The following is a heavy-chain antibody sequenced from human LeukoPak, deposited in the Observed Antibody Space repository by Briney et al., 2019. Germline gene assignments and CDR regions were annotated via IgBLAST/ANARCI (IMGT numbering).Heavy chain of an antibody. D-gene: IGHD2-2*01. Sequence: GGSLRLSCAASGFTFDNYWVTWVRQAPGKGLEWLANIKGGGSQNHYVDSVKGRFTISRDNAQNSLYLQMNSLRAEDTAVYYCAREVYCSSTSCFLKYYYYYMDVWGKGTTVTVSS. J-gene: IGHJ6*03. CDR3: AREVYCSSTSCFLKYYYYYMDV. V-gene: IGHV3-7*03. CDR2: IKGGGSQN. CDR1: GFTFDNYW.